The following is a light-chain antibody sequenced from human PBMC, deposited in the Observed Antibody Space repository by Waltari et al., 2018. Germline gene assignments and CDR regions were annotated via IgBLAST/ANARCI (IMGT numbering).Light chain of an antibody. CDR2: DVS. J-gene: IGLJ1*01. CDR3: SSYTSRSTLV. V-gene: IGLV2-14*03. Sequence: QSALTQPASVSGSPGQSITISCTGTSSDVGGYNYVSWYQQHPGKAPKLMIYDVSNRPSGFSNRFSGSKSANTASLTISGLQAEDEADYYCSSYTSRSTLVFGTGTKVTVL. CDR1: SSDVGGYNY.